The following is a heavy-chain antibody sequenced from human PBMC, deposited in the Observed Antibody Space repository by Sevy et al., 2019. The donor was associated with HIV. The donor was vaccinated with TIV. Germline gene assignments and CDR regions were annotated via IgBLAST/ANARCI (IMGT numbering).Heavy chain of an antibody. CDR1: GFTVSSNY. J-gene: IGHJ6*02. V-gene: IGHV3-53*01. CDR3: AREAPYCSGGSCYSKGMDV. D-gene: IGHD2-15*01. Sequence: GGSLRLSCAASGFTVSSNYMSWVRQAPGKGLEWVSVIYSGGSTYYADSVKGRFTISRDNSKNTLYLQMNSLRAEDTAVYYWAREAPYCSGGSCYSKGMDVWGQGTTVTVSS. CDR2: IYSGGST.